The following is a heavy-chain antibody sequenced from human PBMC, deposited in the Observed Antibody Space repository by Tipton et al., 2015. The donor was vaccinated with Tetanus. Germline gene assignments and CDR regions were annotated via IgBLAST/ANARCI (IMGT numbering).Heavy chain of an antibody. V-gene: IGHV3-48*02. D-gene: IGHD3-16*01. Sequence: GSLRLSCAASGFTFSSYSMNWVRQAPGKGLEWVSYISSSSSTIYYADSVKGRFTISRDNAKNSLYLQMNSLRDEDTAVYYCASELRAARGVYYYYGMDVWGQGTTVAVSS. CDR3: ASELRAARGVYYYYGMDV. J-gene: IGHJ6*02. CDR2: ISSSSSTI. CDR1: GFTFSSYS.